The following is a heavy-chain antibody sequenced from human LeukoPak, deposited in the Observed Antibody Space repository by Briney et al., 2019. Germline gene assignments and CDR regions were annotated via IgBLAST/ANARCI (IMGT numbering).Heavy chain of an antibody. CDR3: AKGGAEAGTLYLEY. D-gene: IGHD6-13*01. CDR1: GFTFSNYA. J-gene: IGHJ4*02. CDR2: LSGGGGNT. Sequence: PGGSLRLSCAAAGFTFSNYAMTWVRQAPGEGLEWVSALSGGGGNTYYADSVKGRFTISRDNSKNTLYLQMNSLRAEDTAIYYCAKGGAEAGTLYLEYWGQGTLVTVSS. V-gene: IGHV3-23*01.